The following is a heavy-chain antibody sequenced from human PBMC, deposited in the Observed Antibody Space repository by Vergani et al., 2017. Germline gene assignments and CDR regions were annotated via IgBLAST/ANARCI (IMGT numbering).Heavy chain of an antibody. CDR1: GFTFDDYA. J-gene: IGHJ4*02. V-gene: IGHV3-9*01. D-gene: IGHD6-13*01. CDR2: TSWNSGSI. Sequence: EVQLVESGGGLVQPGRSLRLSCAASGFTFDDYAMHWVRQAPGKGLEWVSGTSWNSGSIGYADSVKGRFTISRDNAKNSLYLQMNSLRAEDTALYYCAKEWGRSSWTQPVDYWGQGTLVTVSS. CDR3: AKEWGRSSWTQPVDY.